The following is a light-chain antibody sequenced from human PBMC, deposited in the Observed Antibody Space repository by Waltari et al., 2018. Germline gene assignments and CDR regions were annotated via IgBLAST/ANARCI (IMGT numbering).Light chain of an antibody. V-gene: IGKV2-29*03. Sequence: IVMTQAPLSLSVTPGQPASISCKSSQSLLYGDGKTYLVWYLQKQGQHQRPPIYAVSGPFAGVPDRFIGSGAGTDFTLTIRRVESEDVVVYYCTQLKHRWTFGQGTKV. J-gene: IGKJ1*01. CDR2: AVS. CDR3: TQLKHRWT. CDR1: QSLLYGDGKTY.